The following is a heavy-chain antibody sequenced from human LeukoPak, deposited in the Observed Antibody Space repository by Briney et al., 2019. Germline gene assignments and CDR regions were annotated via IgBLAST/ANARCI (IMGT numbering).Heavy chain of an antibody. D-gene: IGHD3-22*01. CDR1: GGSISSGDYY. CDR3: AREGSSGYSSVFDY. CDR2: IYYSGST. Sequence: TSETLSLTCTVSGGSISSGDYYWSWIRQPPGKGLEWIGYIYYSGSTYYNPSLKSRVTISVDTSKNQFSLKLSSVTAADTAVYYCAREGSSGYSSVFDYWGQGTLVTVSS. J-gene: IGHJ4*02. V-gene: IGHV4-30-4*01.